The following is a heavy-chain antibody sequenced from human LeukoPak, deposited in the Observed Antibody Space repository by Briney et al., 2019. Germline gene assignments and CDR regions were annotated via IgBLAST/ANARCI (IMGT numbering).Heavy chain of an antibody. J-gene: IGHJ4*02. CDR2: ISSSSYI. CDR1: GFTFSSYS. CDR3: ARRFLEWLLPDY. D-gene: IGHD3-3*01. Sequence: PGVSLRLSCAASGFTFSSYSMNWLRHGQGNGLKWCLSISSSSYIYYADSVKSRFTISRDNATKSLYMQMNSLRAEATAVYYCARRFLEWLLPDYWGQGTLVTVSS. V-gene: IGHV3-21*01.